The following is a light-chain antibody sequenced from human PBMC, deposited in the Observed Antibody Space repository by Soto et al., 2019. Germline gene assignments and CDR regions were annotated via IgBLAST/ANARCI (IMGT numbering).Light chain of an antibody. Sequence: EILLTQSPAPLSLSPGERATLSCRASQSVSSFLAWYQQKPGQAPRLLIFDASNRATGIPARFSGSGSGTDFTLTISSLEPEDFAVYYCQKRSNCPYTFGQGTKLEIK. J-gene: IGKJ2*01. V-gene: IGKV3-11*01. CDR3: QKRSNCPYT. CDR1: QSVSSF. CDR2: DAS.